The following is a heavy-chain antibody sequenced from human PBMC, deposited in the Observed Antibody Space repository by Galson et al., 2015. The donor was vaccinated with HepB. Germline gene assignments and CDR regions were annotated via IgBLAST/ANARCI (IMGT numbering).Heavy chain of an antibody. V-gene: IGHV3-53*01. CDR3: ASPTEKHYYYYGMDV. CDR1: GFTVSSNY. J-gene: IGHJ6*02. Sequence: SLRLSCAASGFTVSSNYMSWVRQAPGKGLEWVSVIYSGGSTYYADSVKGRFTISRDNSKNTLYLQMNSLRAEDTAVYYCASPTEKHYYYYGMDVWGQGTTVTVSS. CDR2: IYSGGST.